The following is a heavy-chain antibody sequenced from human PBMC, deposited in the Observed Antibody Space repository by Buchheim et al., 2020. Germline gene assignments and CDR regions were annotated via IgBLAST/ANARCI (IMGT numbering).Heavy chain of an antibody. CDR1: GFTFSSYG. CDR2: ISYDGSNK. D-gene: IGHD3-3*01. CDR3: AKDEYYDFWSGLVDY. V-gene: IGHV3-30*18. Sequence: QVQLVESGGGVVQPGRSLRLSCAASGFTFSSYGMHWVRQAPGKGLEWVAVISYDGSNKYYADSVKGRFTISRDNSKNTLYLQMNSLRAEDTAVYYCAKDEYYDFWSGLVDYWGQGT. J-gene: IGHJ4*02.